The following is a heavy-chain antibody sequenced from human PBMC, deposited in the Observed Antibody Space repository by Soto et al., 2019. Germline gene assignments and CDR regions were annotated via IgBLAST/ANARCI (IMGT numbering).Heavy chain of an antibody. J-gene: IGHJ4*02. CDR2: INPGNSET. Sequence: ESLKISCPAPGYSFINYRIGWVRQMPGKGLEWMAIINPGNSETRYSPAFQGKVTISADRFITTVYLEWSSLKASDTAMYYWARPDNNCVDSWGQGALVTVSS. D-gene: IGHD1-20*01. CDR3: ARPDNNCVDS. V-gene: IGHV5-51*01. CDR1: GYSFINYR.